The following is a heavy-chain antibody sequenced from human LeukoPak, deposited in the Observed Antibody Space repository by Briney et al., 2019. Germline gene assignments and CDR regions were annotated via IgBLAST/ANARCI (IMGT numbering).Heavy chain of an antibody. Sequence: ASVKVSCKASGYTFTGYYMHWVRQAPGQGLEWMGRINPNSGGTNYAQKFQGRVTMTRDTSISTAYMELSRLRSDDTAVYYCARQYSSGWYFDHWGQGTLVTVSS. CDR1: GYTFTGYY. V-gene: IGHV1-2*06. CDR3: ARQYSSGWYFDH. D-gene: IGHD6-19*01. J-gene: IGHJ4*02. CDR2: INPNSGGT.